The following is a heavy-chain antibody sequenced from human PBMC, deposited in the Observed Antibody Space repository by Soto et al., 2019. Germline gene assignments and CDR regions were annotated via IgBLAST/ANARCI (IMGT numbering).Heavy chain of an antibody. V-gene: IGHV3-15*07. CDR2: IKSKTDGGTT. D-gene: IGHD5-18*01. Sequence: EVQLVESGGGLVKPGGSLRLSCAASGFTFSNAWMNWVRQAPGKGLEWVGRIKSKTDGGTTDYAAPVKGIFTISRDDSKNTLYLQMNSLKTEDTAVYYCTTVRVDTADEFDYWGQGTLVTVSS. J-gene: IGHJ4*02. CDR3: TTVRVDTADEFDY. CDR1: GFTFSNAW.